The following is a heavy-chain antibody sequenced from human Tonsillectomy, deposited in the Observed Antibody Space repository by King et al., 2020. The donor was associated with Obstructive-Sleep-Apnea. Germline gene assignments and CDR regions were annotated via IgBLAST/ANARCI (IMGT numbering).Heavy chain of an antibody. CDR2: IYYSGST. V-gene: IGHV4-59*01. CDR1: GGSISSYY. D-gene: IGHD6-19*01. J-gene: IGHJ3*02. Sequence: LQLQESGPGLVKPSETLSLTCTVSGGSISSYYWSWIRQPPGKGLEWIWYIYYSGSTNYNPSLKGRVTISVDTSKNQFSLKLSSVTAADTAVYYCSRVNSGWSAFDIWGQGTMVTVSS. CDR3: SRVNSGWSAFDI.